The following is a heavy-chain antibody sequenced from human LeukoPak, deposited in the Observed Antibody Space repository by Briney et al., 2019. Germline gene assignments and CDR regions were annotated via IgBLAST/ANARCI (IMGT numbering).Heavy chain of an antibody. CDR2: IYYSGST. J-gene: IGHJ4*02. Sequence: SETLSLTCTVSGGSISSGGYYWSWLRQHPGKGLEWIGYIYYSGSTYYNPSLKGRVTMSVDTSKNQFSLKVSSVTAADTAVYYCARSLFSSTVPYFDYWGQGTLVTVSS. CDR3: ARSLFSSTVPYFDY. V-gene: IGHV4-31*03. CDR1: GGSISSGGYY. D-gene: IGHD6-13*01.